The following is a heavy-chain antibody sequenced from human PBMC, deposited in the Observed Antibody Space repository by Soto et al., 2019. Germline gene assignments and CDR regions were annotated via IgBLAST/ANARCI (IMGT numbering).Heavy chain of an antibody. CDR3: AAYSSSWQNDYYYYYYMDV. D-gene: IGHD6-13*01. Sequence: ASVKVSCKVSGYTLTELSMHWVRQAPGKGLEWMGGFDPEDGETIYAQKFQGRVTMTEDTSTDTAYMELSSLRSEDTAVYYCAAYSSSWQNDYYYYYYMDVWGKGTTVTVSS. J-gene: IGHJ6*03. CDR2: FDPEDGET. V-gene: IGHV1-24*01. CDR1: GYTLTELS.